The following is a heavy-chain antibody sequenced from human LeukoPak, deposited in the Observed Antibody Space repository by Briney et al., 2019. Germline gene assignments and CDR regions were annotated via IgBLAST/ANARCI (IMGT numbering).Heavy chain of an antibody. J-gene: IGHJ4*02. CDR3: ARVLYGDHYYFDY. CDR1: GGSISSGGYY. CDR2: IYYSGNT. V-gene: IGHV4-31*03. Sequence: SQTLSLTCTVSGGSISSGGYYWSWIRQHPGKGLEWIGYIYYSGNTYYNPSLKSRVTISVDTSKNQFSLKLSSVTAADTAVYYCARVLYGDHYYFDYWGQGTLVTVSS. D-gene: IGHD4-17*01.